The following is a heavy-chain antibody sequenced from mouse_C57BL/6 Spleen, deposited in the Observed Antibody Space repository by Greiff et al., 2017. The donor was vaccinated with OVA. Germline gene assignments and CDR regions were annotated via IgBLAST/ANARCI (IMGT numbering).Heavy chain of an antibody. CDR1: GFNIKDDY. Sequence: VQLQQSGAELVRPGASVTLSCTASGFNIKDDYLHWVKQRPEPGLAWLGWIYPENGDTEYASKFQGKATITADTSSNTAYLQLSSLTSEDTAVYYCTYYLDYWGQGTTLTVSS. CDR3: TYYLDY. J-gene: IGHJ2*01. V-gene: IGHV14-4*01. CDR2: IYPENGDT.